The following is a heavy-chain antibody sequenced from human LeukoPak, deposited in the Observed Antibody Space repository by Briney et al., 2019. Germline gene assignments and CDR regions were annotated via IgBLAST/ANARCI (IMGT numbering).Heavy chain of an antibody. V-gene: IGHV3-33*01. CDR3: ARGSSLGFDP. Sequence: PGGSLRLSCAASGFTFSSYGMHWVRQAPGKGLEWVAVIWYDGSNKYYADSVKGRFTISRDNAKNSLYLQMNSLRAGDTAVYYCARGSSLGFDPWGQGTLVTVSS. CDR1: GFTFSSYG. J-gene: IGHJ5*02. CDR2: IWYDGSNK.